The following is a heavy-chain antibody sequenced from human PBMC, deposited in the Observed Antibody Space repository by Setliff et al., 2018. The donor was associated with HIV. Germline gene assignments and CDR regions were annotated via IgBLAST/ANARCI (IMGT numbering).Heavy chain of an antibody. CDR1: GGSISSYY. CDR3: ARVEAWSRDAFGI. J-gene: IGHJ3*02. D-gene: IGHD1-1*01. Sequence: SETLSLTCTVSGGSISSYYWSWIWQPPGKGLEWIGYIYYSGSTNYNPSLKSRVTISVDTSKNQFSLKLSSVTAADTAVYYCARVEAWSRDAFGIWGQGTMVTVSS. V-gene: IGHV4-59*01. CDR2: IYYSGST.